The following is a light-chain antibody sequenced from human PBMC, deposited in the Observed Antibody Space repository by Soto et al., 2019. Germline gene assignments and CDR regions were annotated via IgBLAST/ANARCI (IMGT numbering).Light chain of an antibody. V-gene: IGKV3-20*01. CDR2: STS. CDR1: QSVNTIY. CDR3: QQYDTSPRT. Sequence: DIVLTQSPGTLSLSPGERATLSCRASQSVNTIYCAWYQQKPGQAPRLLIYSTSNRAHGIPDRFSGSGSGTDFTLTISRLEPEDFAVYYCQQYDTSPRTFGRGTKVEIK. J-gene: IGKJ1*01.